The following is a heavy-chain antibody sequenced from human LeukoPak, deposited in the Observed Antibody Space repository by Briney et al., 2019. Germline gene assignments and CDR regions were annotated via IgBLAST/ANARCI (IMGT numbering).Heavy chain of an antibody. CDR1: GYTFIRYG. CDR3: ARDGLAIAVAGTGYYYYMDV. CDR2: INPSGGST. Sequence: ASVKVSCKTSGYTFIRYGITWVRQAPGQGLEWMGIINPSGGSTSYAQKFQGRVTMTRDTSTSTVYMELSSLRSEDTAVYYCARDGLAIAVAGTGYYYYMDVWGKGTTVTISS. V-gene: IGHV1-46*01. J-gene: IGHJ6*03. D-gene: IGHD6-19*01.